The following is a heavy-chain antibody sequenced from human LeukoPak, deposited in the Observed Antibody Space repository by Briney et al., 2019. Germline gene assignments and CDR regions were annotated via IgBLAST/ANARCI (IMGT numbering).Heavy chain of an antibody. CDR3: ARERDGRFFDY. J-gene: IGHJ4*02. CDR2: INQDGSEK. Sequence: PGGSLRLSYAVSGLTFRSYWMSWVRQAPGKGLEWVANINQDGSEKYFVDYVKGRFTISRDNAKNSLHLQINTLRLEDTAVYYCARERDGRFFDYWGQGTLVTVSS. D-gene: IGHD5-24*01. V-gene: IGHV3-7*01. CDR1: GLTFRSYW.